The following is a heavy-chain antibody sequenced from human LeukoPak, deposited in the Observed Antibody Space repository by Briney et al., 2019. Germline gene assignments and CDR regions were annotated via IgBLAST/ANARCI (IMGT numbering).Heavy chain of an antibody. J-gene: IGHJ4*02. V-gene: IGHV4-38-2*02. CDR2: IYHSGST. Sequence: PSETLSLTCTVSGYSISSGYYWGWIRQPPGKGLEWIGSIYHSGSTYYNPSLKSRVTISVDTSKNQFSLKLSSVTAADTAVYYCARDLLYYDFWKGPLWGWGQGTLVTVSS. CDR3: ARDLLYYDFWKGPLWG. D-gene: IGHD3-3*01. CDR1: GYSISSGYY.